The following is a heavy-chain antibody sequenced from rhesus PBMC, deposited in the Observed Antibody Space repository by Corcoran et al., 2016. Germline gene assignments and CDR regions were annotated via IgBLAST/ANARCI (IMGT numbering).Heavy chain of an antibody. CDR1: GFTFSSYV. J-gene: IGHJ6*01. D-gene: IGHD2-39*02. V-gene: IGHV3S26*01. CDR3: TSAYCSGGVCPTLDS. CDR2: IRESCGTI. Sequence: DVQLVESGGGLVKPGGSLRLSCVASGFTFSSYVMHLVRQAPGKGLEWVSVIRESCGTIYYADYVKGRYTNSRDNAKNSLFLQMISLRAEDTAVYYCTSAYCSGGVCPTLDSWGQGVVVTVSS.